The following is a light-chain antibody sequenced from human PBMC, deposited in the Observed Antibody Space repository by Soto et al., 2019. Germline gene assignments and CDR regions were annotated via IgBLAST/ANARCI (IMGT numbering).Light chain of an antibody. CDR2: GTS. J-gene: IGKJ5*01. Sequence: ETVLTTSPGTLSLSPGERATLSCRASQSVSSSSLAWYQQRPGQAPRLLIYGTSSRATGIPDRFSGSGSGTDFTLTISRLEPEDFAVYFCQRYGSSPLITFGQGTRLEIK. CDR1: QSVSSSS. CDR3: QRYGSSPLIT. V-gene: IGKV3-20*01.